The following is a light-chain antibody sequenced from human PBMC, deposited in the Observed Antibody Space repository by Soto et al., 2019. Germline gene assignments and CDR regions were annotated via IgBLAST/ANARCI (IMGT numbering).Light chain of an antibody. CDR1: SSDVGRYNY. CDR3: CSFGGSYTGV. CDR2: DVS. V-gene: IGLV2-11*01. J-gene: IGLJ1*01. Sequence: QSVLTQPRSVSGSPGQSVSISCTGTSSDVGRYNYVSWYQQHPGKAPKLMIYDVSERPSGVPDRFSGSKSGNTASLTITGLQGEDEADYYCCSFGGSYTGVFGTGTKLTVL.